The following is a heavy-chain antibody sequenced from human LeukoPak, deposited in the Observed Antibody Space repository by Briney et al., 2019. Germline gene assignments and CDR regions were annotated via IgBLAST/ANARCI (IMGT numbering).Heavy chain of an antibody. J-gene: IGHJ4*02. Sequence: GGSLRLSCAASGFTFSSYWMSWVRQAPGKGLEWVANIKQDGSEKYYVDSVKGRFTISRDNAKNSLYLQMNGLRAEDTAVYYCARNRRGETGGYFDYWGQGTLVTVSS. D-gene: IGHD2-21*01. CDR2: IKQDGSEK. V-gene: IGHV3-7*01. CDR1: GFTFSSYW. CDR3: ARNRRGETGGYFDY.